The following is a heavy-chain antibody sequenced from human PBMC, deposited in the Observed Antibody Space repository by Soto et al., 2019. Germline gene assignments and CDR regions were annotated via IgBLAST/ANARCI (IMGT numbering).Heavy chain of an antibody. CDR3: ARESVGAPYFDL. V-gene: IGHV3-21*01. CDR2: ISSSSSYI. Sequence: EVQLVESGGGLVKPGGSLSLSCAASGFTFSSYSMNWVRQAPGKGLEWVSAISSSSSYIYYADSVKGRFTSSRDNAKNSLYLQMNSLRAEDTAVYYCARESVGAPYFDLWGRGTLVTVAS. D-gene: IGHD2-15*01. CDR1: GFTFSSYS. J-gene: IGHJ2*01.